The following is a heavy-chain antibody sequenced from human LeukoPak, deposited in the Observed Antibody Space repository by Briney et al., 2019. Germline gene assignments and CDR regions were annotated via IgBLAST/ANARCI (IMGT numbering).Heavy chain of an antibody. J-gene: IGHJ6*03. CDR1: GYSISSGYY. D-gene: IGHD5-18*01. Sequence: SETLSPTCTVSGYSISSGYYWGWIRQPPGKGLEWIGSIYHSGSTYYNPSLKSRVTISVDTSKNQFSLKLSSVTAADTAVYYCARAVYSYGYSERHYYYYYMDVWGKGTTVTVSS. CDR3: ARAVYSYGYSERHYYYYYMDV. V-gene: IGHV4-38-2*02. CDR2: IYHSGST.